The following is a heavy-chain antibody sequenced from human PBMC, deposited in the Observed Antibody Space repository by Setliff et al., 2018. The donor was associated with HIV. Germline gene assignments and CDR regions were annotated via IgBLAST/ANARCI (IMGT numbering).Heavy chain of an antibody. J-gene: IGHJ6*03. V-gene: IGHV1-46*01. CDR1: GYTFTGYY. CDR3: ARAGRSGSYNHYYYYYMDV. D-gene: IGHD1-26*01. Sequence: ASVKVSCKASGYTFTGYYMHWVRQAPGQGLEWMGWINPSGGSTSYAQKFQGRVTMTRDTSTSTVYMELSSLRSEDTAVYYCARAGRSGSYNHYYYYYMDVWGKGTTVTVSS. CDR2: INPSGGST.